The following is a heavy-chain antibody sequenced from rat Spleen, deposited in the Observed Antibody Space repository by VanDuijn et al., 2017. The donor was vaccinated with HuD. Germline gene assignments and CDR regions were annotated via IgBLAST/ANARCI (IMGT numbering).Heavy chain of an antibody. Sequence: EVQLVESGGGLVQPGRSLKLSCAASGFTFSNYGMHWIRQAPTKGLEWVASISPSGGSSHYRDSVKGRFTISRDHAISTLYLQMDSLRSEDTASYYCASSYYGYTYFDYWGQGVMVTVSS. D-gene: IGHD1-7*01. CDR2: ISPSGGSS. CDR3: ASSYYGYTYFDY. CDR1: GFTFSNYG. V-gene: IGHV5-19*01. J-gene: IGHJ2*01.